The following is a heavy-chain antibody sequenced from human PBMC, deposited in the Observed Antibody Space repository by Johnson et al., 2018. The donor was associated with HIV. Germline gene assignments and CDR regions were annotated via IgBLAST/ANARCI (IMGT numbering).Heavy chain of an antibody. V-gene: IGHV3-23*04. D-gene: IGHD1-1*01. Sequence: VQLVESGGGVVQPGRSLRLSCAASGFTFSSYAMHWVRQAPGRGLEWVSAISGSGGTTYYADSVKGRFTISRDNSKNSLYLHMNSLRAEDTAVYSCATVWRNEGRHAFDVWGQGTMVTVSS. CDR1: GFTFSSYA. CDR3: ATVWRNEGRHAFDV. CDR2: ISGSGGTT. J-gene: IGHJ3*01.